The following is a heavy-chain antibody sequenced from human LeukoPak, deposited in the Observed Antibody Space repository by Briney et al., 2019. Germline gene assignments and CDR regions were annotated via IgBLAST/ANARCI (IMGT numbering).Heavy chain of an antibody. V-gene: IGHV4-61*01. CDR2: ICNGVNT. CDR1: GASVSSASY. Sequence: SETLSLTCTVSGASVSSASYWTWIRQPPGKGVEWIAHICNGVNTNYNPSLKSRVTISVGTSKNQFSLRLNSVTAADTAVYYCARSRAFNSGAFDPWGQGSLVTVSS. D-gene: IGHD1-26*01. CDR3: ARSRAFNSGAFDP. J-gene: IGHJ5*02.